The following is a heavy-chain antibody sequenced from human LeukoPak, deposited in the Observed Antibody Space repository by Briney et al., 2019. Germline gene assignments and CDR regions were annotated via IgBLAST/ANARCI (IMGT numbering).Heavy chain of an antibody. J-gene: IGHJ3*02. CDR3: AQQVVGTSDTFDI. V-gene: IGHV4-59*01. CDR2: ISYSGST. Sequence: SETLSLTCSVSGASIRRFYWSWIRQPPGKGLEWIGYISYSGSTKYNPSLKSRATMSADTSKSQLSLRLDSVTAADTAVYFCAQQVVGTSDTFDIWGQGTMVTVSS. CDR1: GASIRRFY. D-gene: IGHD6-13*01.